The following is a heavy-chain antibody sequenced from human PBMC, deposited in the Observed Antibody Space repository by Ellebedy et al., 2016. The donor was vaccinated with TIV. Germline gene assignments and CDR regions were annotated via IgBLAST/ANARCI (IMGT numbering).Heavy chain of an antibody. V-gene: IGHV3-11*01. CDR3: AIGPNQYKYDTSGASTGGFDL. CDR1: GGSISSGAYY. J-gene: IGHJ2*01. CDR2: VTGSGGTQ. D-gene: IGHD3-22*01. Sequence: PSETLSLTCTVSGGSISSGAYYWSWLRQAPGKGLEWASYVTGSGGTQNSPDSVKGRFTTSRDNAKNTLFLQLNSLRAGDTAIYYCAIGPNQYKYDTSGASTGGFDLWGRGTLVTVSS.